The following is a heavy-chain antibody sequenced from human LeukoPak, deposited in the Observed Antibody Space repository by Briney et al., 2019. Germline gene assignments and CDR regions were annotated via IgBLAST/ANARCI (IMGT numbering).Heavy chain of an antibody. CDR1: GYTFTRYY. CDR2: INPSGGST. J-gene: IGHJ5*02. D-gene: IGHD3-22*01. Sequence: GASVKVSCKASGYTFTRYYMHWVRQAPGQGLEWMGIINPSGGSTTYAQKFQGRVTMTRDTSTSTVYMELSSLRSEDTAVYYCARRGYYYDSSEYDWFDPWGQGTLVTVSS. V-gene: IGHV1-46*01. CDR3: ARRGYYYDSSEYDWFDP.